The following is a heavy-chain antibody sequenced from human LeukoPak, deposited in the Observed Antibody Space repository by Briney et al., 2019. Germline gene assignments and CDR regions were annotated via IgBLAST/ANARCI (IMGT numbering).Heavy chain of an antibody. D-gene: IGHD3-16*01. CDR1: GYTFTTYA. V-gene: IGHV7-4-1*02. CDR3: ARQLGAFSPHYYFYMDV. CDR2: INTNNGNP. J-gene: IGHJ6*03. Sequence: EASVKVSCKASGYTFTTYAMNWVRQAPGQGLEWMGWINTNNGNPTYAQAFTGRFVFSLDISVSTAYLQISNLKADDTAVYYCARQLGAFSPHYYFYMDVWGKGTTVAISS.